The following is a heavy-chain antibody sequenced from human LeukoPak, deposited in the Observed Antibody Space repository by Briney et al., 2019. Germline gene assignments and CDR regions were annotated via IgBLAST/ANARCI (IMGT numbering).Heavy chain of an antibody. CDR1: GVSMSSNNW. CDR3: ARHEGFSQKD. J-gene: IGHJ4*02. CDR2: IHESGST. V-gene: IGHV4-4*02. Sequence: SETLSLTCAVSGVSMSSNNWWSWVRQPPGRGREWIGEIHESGSTNYNPSLKSRVTISVDKSKDQFDLKLSSVTAADTAVYYCARHEGFSQKDWGQGTQVTVS.